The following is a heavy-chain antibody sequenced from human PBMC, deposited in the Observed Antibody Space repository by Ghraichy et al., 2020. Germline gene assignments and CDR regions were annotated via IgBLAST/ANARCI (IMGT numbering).Heavy chain of an antibody. CDR3: ARGDGYNTDFDY. CDR1: GYTFTSYD. V-gene: IGHV1-8*01. J-gene: IGHJ4*02. CDR2: MNPNSGNT. D-gene: IGHD5-24*01. Sequence: ASVKVSCKASGYTFTSYDINWVRQATGQGLEWMGWMNPNSGNTGYAQKFQGRVTMTRNTSISTAYMELSSLRSEDTAVYYCARGDGYNTDFDYWGQGTLVTVSS.